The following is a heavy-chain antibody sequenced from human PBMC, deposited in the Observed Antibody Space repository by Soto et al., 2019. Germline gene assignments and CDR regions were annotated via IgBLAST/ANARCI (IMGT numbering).Heavy chain of an antibody. V-gene: IGHV3-7*01. CDR1: GFTFSDYW. Sequence: EVQLVESGGGLVQPGVSLRLSCAASGFTFSDYWMSWVRQAPGKGMEWVANIKPDGSEEYYVDSVKGRFTISRDNAKNTRYLQMNSLRAEDTAVYYSATNHNYRFDYWGQGALVTGSP. CDR3: ATNHNYRFDY. D-gene: IGHD4-4*01. CDR2: IKPDGSEE. J-gene: IGHJ4*02.